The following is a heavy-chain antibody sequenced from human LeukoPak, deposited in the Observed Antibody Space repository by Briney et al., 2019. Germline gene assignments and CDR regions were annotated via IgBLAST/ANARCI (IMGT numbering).Heavy chain of an antibody. CDR2: ISSSSSTI. CDR1: GYTFSPYW. Sequence: PGGSLRLSCVASGYTFSPYWMSWVRQTPGKGLEWVSYISSSSSTIYYADSVKGRFTISRDNAKNSLYLQMNSLRAEDTAVYYCARGSTYYDSSGQVPFDYWGQGTLVTVSS. J-gene: IGHJ4*02. V-gene: IGHV3-48*01. D-gene: IGHD3-22*01. CDR3: ARGSTYYDSSGQVPFDY.